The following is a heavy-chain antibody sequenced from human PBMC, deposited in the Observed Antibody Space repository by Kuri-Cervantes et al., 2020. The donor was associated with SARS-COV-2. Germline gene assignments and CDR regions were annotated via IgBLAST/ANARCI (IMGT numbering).Heavy chain of an antibody. CDR1: GYTFTNYA. D-gene: IGHD2-2*02. CDR3: ARAPFRTNRAIVVVPAAIDY. Sequence: ASVNVSCKSSGYTFTNYAISWVRQAPGQGLEWMGWISAYNGYTNYAQKFQGRVTMTTDTSTNTAYMELRSLRSEDTAVYYCARAPFRTNRAIVVVPAAIDYWGQGTLVTVSS. J-gene: IGHJ4*02. CDR2: ISAYNGYT. V-gene: IGHV1-18*01.